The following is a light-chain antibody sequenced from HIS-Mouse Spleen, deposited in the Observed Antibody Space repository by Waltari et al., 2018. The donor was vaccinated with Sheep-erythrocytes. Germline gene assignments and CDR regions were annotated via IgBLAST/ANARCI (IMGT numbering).Light chain of an antibody. CDR3: CSYAGSYNHV. V-gene: IGLV2-11*01. CDR2: DVS. CDR1: SSDVGGYNY. Sequence: QSALTQPRSVSGSPGQSVTISCTGPSSDVGGYNYVPWYQQHPGKAPKLMIYDVSKRPSGVPDRFSGSKSGNMASLTISGLQAEDEADYYCCSYAGSYNHVFATGTKVTVL. J-gene: IGLJ1*01.